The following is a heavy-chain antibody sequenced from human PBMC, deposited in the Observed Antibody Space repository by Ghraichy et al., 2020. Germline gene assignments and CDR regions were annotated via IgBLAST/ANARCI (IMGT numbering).Heavy chain of an antibody. V-gene: IGHV1-8*01. CDR2: MNPNSGNT. J-gene: IGHJ5*02. CDR3: ARVENYYGSGSTVGVFDP. Sequence: ASVKVSCKASGYTFTSYDINWVRQATGQGLEWMGWMNPNSGNTGYAQKFQGRVTMTRNTSISTAYMELSSLRSEDTAVYYCARVENYYGSGSTVGVFDPWGQGTLVTVSS. D-gene: IGHD3-10*01. CDR1: GYTFTSYD.